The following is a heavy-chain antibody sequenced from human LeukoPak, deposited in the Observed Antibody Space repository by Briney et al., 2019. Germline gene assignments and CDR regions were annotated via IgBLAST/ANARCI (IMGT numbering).Heavy chain of an antibody. V-gene: IGHV1-3*01. J-gene: IGHJ4*02. CDR3: ARDGWPGQLLSVVYFDY. CDR2: INAGNGNT. D-gene: IGHD2-2*01. CDR1: GYTFTSYA. Sequence: GASVKVSCKASGYTFTSYAMHWVRQAPGQRLEWMGWINAGNGNTKYSQKFQGRVTITRDTSASTAYMELSSLRSEDTAVYYCARDGWPGQLLSVVYFDYWGQGTLVTVSS.